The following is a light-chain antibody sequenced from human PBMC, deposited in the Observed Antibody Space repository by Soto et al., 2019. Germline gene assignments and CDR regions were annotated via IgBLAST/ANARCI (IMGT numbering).Light chain of an antibody. V-gene: IGLV3-1*01. Sequence: SYELTQPPSVSVSPGQTAAITCSGDNLGDSFASWYQQRPGQSPVLVIYHDTTRPSGIPERFSGSSSGNTATLTITGTLATDEADYYCSSYTSDWGVFGTGTKVTVL. J-gene: IGLJ1*01. CDR2: HDT. CDR1: NLGDSF. CDR3: SSYTSDWGV.